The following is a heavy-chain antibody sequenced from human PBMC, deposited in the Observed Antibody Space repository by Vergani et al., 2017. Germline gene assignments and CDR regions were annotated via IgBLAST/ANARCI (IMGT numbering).Heavy chain of an antibody. D-gene: IGHD3-22*01. CDR2: IYPGYSDT. CDR1: GYSFTSYW. J-gene: IGHJ5*01. Sequence: EVQLVQSGAEVKKPGESLKISCKGSGYSFTSYWIGWVRQMPGKGLEWMGIIYPGYSDTRYSPSCQGQVTISANKSISTAYLQLSSLKASDTAMYYCERSHYDSSGYYSWFDSWGQGTLVTVSS. CDR3: ERSHYDSSGYYSWFDS. V-gene: IGHV5-51*01.